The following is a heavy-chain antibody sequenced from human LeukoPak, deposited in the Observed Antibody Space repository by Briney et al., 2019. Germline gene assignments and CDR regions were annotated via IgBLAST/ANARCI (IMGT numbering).Heavy chain of an antibody. CDR2: IYYSGST. J-gene: IGHJ3*02. CDR1: GGSISSNSSY. CDR3: ARREYSWGFDI. D-gene: IGHD2/OR15-2a*01. Sequence: PSETLSLTCTVSGGSISSNSSYWGWIRQPPGKGLEWIGSIYYSGSTAYNPSLKSRVTISVDTSKIQFSLNLAYVTAADTVVYYCARREYSWGFDIWGQGTVVTVSS. V-gene: IGHV4-39*01.